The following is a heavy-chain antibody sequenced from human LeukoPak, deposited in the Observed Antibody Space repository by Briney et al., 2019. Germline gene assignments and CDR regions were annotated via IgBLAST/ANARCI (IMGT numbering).Heavy chain of an antibody. V-gene: IGHV4-59*08. Sequence: SETLSLTCTVSGGSISSYYWSWIRQPPGKGLEWIGYVYNSVTTKYSPSLKSQVTISVDTSKNQFSLKLSSVTASDTAVYYCARGGALDVWGQGTTVTVSS. J-gene: IGHJ6*02. CDR2: VYNSVTT. D-gene: IGHD3-16*01. CDR1: GGSISSYY. CDR3: ARGGALDV.